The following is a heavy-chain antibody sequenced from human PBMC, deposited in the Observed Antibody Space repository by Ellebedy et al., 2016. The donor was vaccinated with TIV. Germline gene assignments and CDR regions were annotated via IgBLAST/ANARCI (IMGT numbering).Heavy chain of an antibody. V-gene: IGHV3-33*01. CDR1: GFTFSSYG. J-gene: IGHJ4*02. CDR3: ARARYLITMVRGVISNYFDY. Sequence: PGGSLRLSCAASGFTFSSYGMHWVRQAPGKGLEWVAVIWYDGSNKDYADSVKGRFTISRDNSKNTLYLQMNSLRAEDTAVYYCARARYLITMVRGVISNYFDYWGQGTLVTVSS. CDR2: IWYDGSNK. D-gene: IGHD3-10*01.